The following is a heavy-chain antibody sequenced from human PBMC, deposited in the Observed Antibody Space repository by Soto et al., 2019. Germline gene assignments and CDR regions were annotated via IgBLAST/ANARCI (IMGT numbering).Heavy chain of an antibody. D-gene: IGHD3-10*01. V-gene: IGHV3-20*04. Sequence: PGGSLRLSCAASGFTFDDYGMSWVRQAPGKGLEWVSGINWNGGSTGYADSVKGRFTISRDNAKNSLYLQMNSLRAEDTALYYCARVWGSSYYGSGSRGFDYWGQGTLVTVCS. CDR3: ARVWGSSYYGSGSRGFDY. CDR2: INWNGGST. J-gene: IGHJ4*02. CDR1: GFTFDDYG.